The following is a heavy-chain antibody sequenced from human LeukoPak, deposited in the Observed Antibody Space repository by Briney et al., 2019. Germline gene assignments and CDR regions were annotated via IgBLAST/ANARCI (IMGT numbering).Heavy chain of an antibody. CDR1: GGSISSGDYY. J-gene: IGHJ3*02. D-gene: IGHD3-22*01. V-gene: IGHV4-30-4*08. CDR2: IYYSGST. Sequence: PSQTLSLTCIVSGGSISSGDYYWSWIRQPPGKGLEWIGYIYYSGSTYYNPSLKSRVSISVDTSKNQFSLKLSSVTAADTAVYYCAKQWLRNAFDIWGQGTMVTVSS. CDR3: AKQWLRNAFDI.